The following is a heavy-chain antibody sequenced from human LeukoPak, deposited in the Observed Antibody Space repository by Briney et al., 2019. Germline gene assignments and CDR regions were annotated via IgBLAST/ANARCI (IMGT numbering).Heavy chain of an antibody. CDR3: AKGQGYYYYYGMDV. CDR1: GFTFDDYA. CDR2: ISWSSGSI. J-gene: IGHJ6*02. V-gene: IGHV3-9*01. Sequence: GGSLRLSCAASGFTFDDYAMHWVRQAPGKGLEWVSGISWSSGSIGNADSVKGRFTISRDNAKNSLYLQMNSLRAEDTALYYCAKGQGYYYYYGMDVWGQGTTVTVSS.